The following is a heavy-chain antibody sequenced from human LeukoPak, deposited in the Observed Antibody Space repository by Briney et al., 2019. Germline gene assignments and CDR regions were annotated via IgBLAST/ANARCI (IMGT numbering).Heavy chain of an antibody. J-gene: IGHJ4*02. D-gene: IGHD7-27*01. CDR1: GGSISSYY. CDR3: ARQLGSRGDY. CDR2: IYYSGST. Sequence: SETLSLTCTVSGGSISSYYWSWIRQPPGKGLEWIGYIYYSGSTNYNPSLKSRVTISVDTSKNQFSLKLSSVTAADTAVYYCARQLGSRGDYWGQGTLVTVSS. V-gene: IGHV4-59*08.